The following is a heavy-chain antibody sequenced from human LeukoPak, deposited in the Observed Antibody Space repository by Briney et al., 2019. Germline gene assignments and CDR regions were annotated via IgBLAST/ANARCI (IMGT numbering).Heavy chain of an antibody. CDR1: GYTFTGYY. CDR2: INPNSGGT. D-gene: IGHD4-23*01. J-gene: IGHJ2*01. V-gene: IGHV1-2*02. CDR3: ARDGIDYGGNWADWYFDL. Sequence: RASVKVSCXASGYTFTGYYMHWVRRAPGQGLEWMGWINPNSGGTNYAQKFQGRVTMTRDTSISTAYMELSRLRSDDTAVYYCARDGIDYGGNWADWYFDLWGRGTLVTVSS.